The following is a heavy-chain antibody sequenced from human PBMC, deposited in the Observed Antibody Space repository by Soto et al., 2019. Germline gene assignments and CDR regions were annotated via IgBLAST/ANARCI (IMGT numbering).Heavy chain of an antibody. V-gene: IGHV4-59*08. D-gene: IGHD3-9*01. CDR3: SRMYYDILTGPHYYYYMDV. CDR2: IYYSGST. Sequence: ETLSFTCTVSGGSISSYYWSWFGQPQGKGLEWIGYIYYSGSTKYNPSLKSRVTISAATSKNQFSLKLSSVTAADTAVYYCSRMYYDILTGPHYYYYMDVWGKGTRVTVS. J-gene: IGHJ6*03. CDR1: GGSISSYY.